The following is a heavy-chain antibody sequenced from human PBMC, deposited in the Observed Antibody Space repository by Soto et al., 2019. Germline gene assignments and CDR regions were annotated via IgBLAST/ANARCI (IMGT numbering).Heavy chain of an antibody. CDR2: INPNSGGT. V-gene: IGHV1-2*02. J-gene: IGHJ4*02. D-gene: IGHD1-1*01. Sequence: QVQLVQSGAEVKKPGASVKVSCKASGYTFTGYYLHWVRQAPGQGLEWMGWINPNSGGTNYAQKCQGRVTLTRDTSISTAYMELSRLRSDDTAVYYCARRRTGTTSYFDYWGQGNLVTVSS. CDR3: ARRRTGTTSYFDY. CDR1: GYTFTGYY.